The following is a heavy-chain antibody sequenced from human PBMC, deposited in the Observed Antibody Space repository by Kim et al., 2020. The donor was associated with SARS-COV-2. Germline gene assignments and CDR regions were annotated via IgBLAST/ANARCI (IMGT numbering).Heavy chain of an antibody. Sequence: GGSLRLSCAASGFTFSSYAMHWVRQAPGKGLEWVAVISYDGSNKYYADSVKGRFTISRDNSKNTLYLQMNSLRAEDTAVYYCARDHFWSGYYQTPDYWGQGTLVTVSS. CDR2: ISYDGSNK. V-gene: IGHV3-30-3*01. CDR1: GFTFSSYA. CDR3: ARDHFWSGYYQTPDY. J-gene: IGHJ4*02. D-gene: IGHD3-3*01.